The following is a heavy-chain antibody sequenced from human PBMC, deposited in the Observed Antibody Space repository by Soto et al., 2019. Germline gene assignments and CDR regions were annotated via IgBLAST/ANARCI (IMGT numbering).Heavy chain of an antibody. V-gene: IGHV4-34*01. Sequence: TLSLTCAVYGGSFNGYWWSWIRQPPGKGPEWIGDINHSGSTNYNPSLKSRVTISVDTSKNQFSLKLRSVTAADMAVFYCARAPDKYYFDSWGQGTLVTVSS. CDR1: GGSFNGYW. J-gene: IGHJ4*02. CDR3: ARAPDKYYFDS. CDR2: INHSGST.